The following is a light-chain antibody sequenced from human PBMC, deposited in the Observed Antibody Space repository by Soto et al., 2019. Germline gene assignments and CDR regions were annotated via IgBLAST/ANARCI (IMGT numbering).Light chain of an antibody. Sequence: QSVLNQPASVSGSPGQSVTISCTATSSDVENYKLVSWYQQHPGKAPKLIIYEVTKRPSGVSNRFSGSKSANTASLTFSGLQPEDEADYYCCSSVGSYVFGTGTKVTVL. CDR2: EVT. J-gene: IGLJ1*01. CDR1: SSDVENYKL. CDR3: CSSVGSYV. V-gene: IGLV2-23*02.